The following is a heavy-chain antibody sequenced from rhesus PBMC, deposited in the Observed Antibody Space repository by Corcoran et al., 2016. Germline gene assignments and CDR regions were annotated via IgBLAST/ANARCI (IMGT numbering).Heavy chain of an antibody. D-gene: IGHD6-25*01. Sequence: QVQLQESGPGLVKPSETLSLTCTVSGASISSSWWTWIRLPPGKGLEWIGAINGKRRTTTYTPSHKSLVTISQDPSKNQFSLTLNSVTGADTAVYSCAQMKGRHLESWGQGVLVTVSS. J-gene: IGHJ4*01. CDR1: GASISSSW. CDR3: AQMKGRHLES. CDR2: INGKRRTT. V-gene: IGHV4-80*01.